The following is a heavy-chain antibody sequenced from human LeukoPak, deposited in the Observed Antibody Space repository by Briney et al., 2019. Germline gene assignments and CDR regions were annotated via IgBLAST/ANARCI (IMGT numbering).Heavy chain of an antibody. CDR1: GGSFSGYY. CDR2: ISGSGGST. D-gene: IGHD3-22*01. Sequence: ETLSLTCAVYGGSFSGYYWSWVRQAPGKGLEWVSAISGSGGSTYYADSVKGRFTISRDNSKNTLYLQMNSLRAEDTAVYYCAKASAMIVVVSKHFDYWGQGTLVTVSS. J-gene: IGHJ4*02. V-gene: IGHV3-23*01. CDR3: AKASAMIVVVSKHFDY.